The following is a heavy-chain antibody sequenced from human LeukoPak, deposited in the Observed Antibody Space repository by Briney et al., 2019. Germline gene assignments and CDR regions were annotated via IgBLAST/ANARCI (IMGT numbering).Heavy chain of an antibody. CDR3: AKDFGRNAYDRPFDY. J-gene: IGHJ4*02. D-gene: IGHD5-12*01. CDR2: ISWNSGSI. CDR1: GFTFDDYA. Sequence: PGGSLRLSCAASGFTFDDYAMHWVRQAPGKGLEWVSGISWNSGSIAYADSVKGRFTISRDNAKNSLYLQMNSLRAEDTALYYCAKDFGRNAYDRPFDYWGQGTLVTVSS. V-gene: IGHV3-9*01.